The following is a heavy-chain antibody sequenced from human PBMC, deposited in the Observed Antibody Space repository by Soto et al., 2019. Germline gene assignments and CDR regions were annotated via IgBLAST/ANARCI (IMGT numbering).Heavy chain of an antibody. CDR2: INPNSGGT. CDR1: GYTFTGYY. V-gene: IGHV1-2*04. J-gene: IGHJ4*02. CDR3: ARSRMVRGVIITDFDY. Sequence: ASVKVSCKASGYTFTGYYMHWVRQAPGQGLGWMGWINPNSGGTNYAQKFQGWVTMTRDTSISTAYMELSRLRSDDTAVYYCARSRMVRGVIITDFDYWGQGTLVTVSS. D-gene: IGHD3-10*01.